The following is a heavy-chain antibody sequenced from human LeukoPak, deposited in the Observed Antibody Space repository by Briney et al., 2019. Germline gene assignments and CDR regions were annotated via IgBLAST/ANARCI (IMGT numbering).Heavy chain of an antibody. D-gene: IGHD3-10*01. V-gene: IGHV4-39*01. CDR3: ARRVVYDGSGSYDY. J-gene: IGHJ4*02. Sequence: SETLSLTCTVSGGSISSSSYYWGWIRQPPGKGLEWIGSIYYSGSTYYNPSLKSRVTISVDTSKNQFSLKLSSVTAADTAVYYCARRVVYDGSGSYDYWGQGTLVTVSS. CDR2: IYYSGST. CDR1: GGSISSSSYY.